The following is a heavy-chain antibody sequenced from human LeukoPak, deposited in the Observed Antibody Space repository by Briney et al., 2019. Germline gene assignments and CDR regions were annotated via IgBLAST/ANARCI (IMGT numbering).Heavy chain of an antibody. CDR3: AKRFGSTWYYLDS. V-gene: IGHV3-23*01. Sequence: GGPLRLSCAASGFTFSSYGMSWVRQAPGKGLEWVSVIGAGGATTYYADSVKGRFTISRDNSKNTLYLQMNSLRAEDTAVYYCAKRFGSTWYYLDSWGQGTLVTVSS. CDR2: IGAGGATT. J-gene: IGHJ4*02. D-gene: IGHD6-13*01. CDR1: GFTFSSYG.